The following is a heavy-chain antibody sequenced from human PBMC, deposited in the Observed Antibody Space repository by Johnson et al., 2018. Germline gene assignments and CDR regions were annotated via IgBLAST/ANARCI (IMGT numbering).Heavy chain of an antibody. Sequence: QVQLQESGPGLVKPSETLSLTCTVSGGSISSYYWSWIRQPPGKGLEWMGYIYYSGSTNYNPSLKSRVTISVDPSKNQFSLKLSPGTAADTAGYYCARVAKTGYYYYMDVWGKGTTVTVSS. CDR3: ARVAKTGYYYYMDV. D-gene: IGHD1-1*01. CDR1: GGSISSYY. CDR2: IYYSGST. V-gene: IGHV4-59*01. J-gene: IGHJ6*03.